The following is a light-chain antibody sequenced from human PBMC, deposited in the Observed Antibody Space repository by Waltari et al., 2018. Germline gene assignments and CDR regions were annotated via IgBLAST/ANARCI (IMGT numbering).Light chain of an antibody. Sequence: QSVLTQPPSVSEAPRQRVTISCSGSRSNLGNTAVNWYQPVPGKAPQLPIYYDDLLPSGVSDRFSASKSGTSASLAISGLQSEDEADYYCATWDDILNAYFFGPGTKVTVL. CDR2: YDD. CDR1: RSNLGNTA. CDR3: ATWDDILNAYF. V-gene: IGLV1-36*01. J-gene: IGLJ1*01.